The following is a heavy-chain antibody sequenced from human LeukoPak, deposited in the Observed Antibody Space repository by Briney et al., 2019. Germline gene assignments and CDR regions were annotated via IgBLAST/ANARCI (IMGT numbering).Heavy chain of an antibody. CDR2: IYSGGST. CDR3: ARDKNGDYDFWSGYYPDFDY. V-gene: IGHV3-23*03. D-gene: IGHD3-3*01. CDR1: GFTFSSYA. Sequence: PGGSLRLSCAASGFTFSSYAMSWVRQAPGKGLEWVSVIYSGGSTYYADSVKGRFTISRDNAKNSLYLQMNSLRAEDTAVYYCARDKNGDYDFWSGYYPDFDYWGQGTLVTVSS. J-gene: IGHJ4*02.